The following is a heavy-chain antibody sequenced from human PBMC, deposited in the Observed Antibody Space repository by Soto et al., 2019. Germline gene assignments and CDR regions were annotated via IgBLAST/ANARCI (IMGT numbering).Heavy chain of an antibody. CDR2: LSYDGSEK. J-gene: IGHJ5*02. CDR1: GFPFRNYG. D-gene: IGHD3-10*01. CDR3: AKFPRGKDEPT. V-gene: IGHV3-30*18. Sequence: QAQLVESGGGVVQPGRSLRLSCVVSGFPFRNYGMHWVRQAPGKGLEWVAVLSYDGSEKDYAASVKGRFTISRDNFKNTLYLQMNSLRTDDTALYYCAKFPRGKDEPTWGQGTLVTVSS.